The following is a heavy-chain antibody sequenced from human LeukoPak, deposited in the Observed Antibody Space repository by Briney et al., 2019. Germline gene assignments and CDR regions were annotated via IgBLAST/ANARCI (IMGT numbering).Heavy chain of an antibody. J-gene: IGHJ4*02. Sequence: GGSLRLSCAASGFTFSSYWMSWVRQAPGKGLEWVANIKQDGSEKYYVDSVKGRFTISRDNAKNSLYLQMNSLRVEDTAIYYCAKSYGFWTGYFDCWGQGTLVTVSS. D-gene: IGHD3/OR15-3a*01. V-gene: IGHV3-7*03. CDR3: AKSYGFWTGYFDC. CDR2: IKQDGSEK. CDR1: GFTFSSYW.